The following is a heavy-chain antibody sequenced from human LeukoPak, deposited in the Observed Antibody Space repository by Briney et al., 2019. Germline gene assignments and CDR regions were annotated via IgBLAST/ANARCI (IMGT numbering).Heavy chain of an antibody. CDR1: GFTVSSNY. D-gene: IGHD5-12*01. Sequence: PGGSLRLSCAASGFTVSSNYMSWVRQAPGKGLEWLSVFYGGGRTYYADSVKGRFTISRDNFKNTLYLQMNSVRPEDTAVYYCARAGWLRFTTTEELDLDVWGQGTTVTVSS. J-gene: IGHJ6*02. V-gene: IGHV3-53*01. CDR2: FYGGGRT. CDR3: ARAGWLRFTTTEELDLDV.